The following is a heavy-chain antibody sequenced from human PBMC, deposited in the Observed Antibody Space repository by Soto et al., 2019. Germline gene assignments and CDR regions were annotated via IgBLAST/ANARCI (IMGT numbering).Heavy chain of an antibody. D-gene: IGHD2-2*01. Sequence: PGGSLRLSCAASGFTFSSYAMKWVRQAPGKGLEWVSLIGESGTPTYYADSVKGRFTISRDNSGNTLFLEMYSLRAEDTAVDYCARYIPGVRYYGMDVGGQGTRVTVS. CDR2: IGESGTPT. CDR1: GFTFSSYA. CDR3: ARYIPGVRYYGMDV. V-gene: IGHV3-23*01. J-gene: IGHJ6*02.